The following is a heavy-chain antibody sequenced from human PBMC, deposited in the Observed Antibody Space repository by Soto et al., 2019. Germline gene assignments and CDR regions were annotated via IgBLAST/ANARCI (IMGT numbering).Heavy chain of an antibody. CDR2: SYYSGTS. CDR3: TMRYNWNDYYFAP. V-gene: IGHV4-39*01. J-gene: IGHJ5*02. Sequence: QLHLQESGPGLVKPSQTLSLTCTVSGGSIRVQSYYWTWIRQTPGKGLEWVGSSYYSGTSYFNPALKGRVTISVDTSTNQFSLRLTSVAAADTAVYYCTMRYNWNDYYFAPWGQGTLVTVSS. CDR1: GGSIRVQSYY. D-gene: IGHD1-20*01.